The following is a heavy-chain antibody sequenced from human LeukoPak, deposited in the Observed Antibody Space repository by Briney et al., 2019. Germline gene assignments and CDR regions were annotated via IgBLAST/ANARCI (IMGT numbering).Heavy chain of an antibody. CDR3: ARDSSGYNWFDP. J-gene: IGHJ5*02. CDR1: GGSISSGGYY. V-gene: IGHV4-31*03. Sequence: TSETLSLTCTVSGGSISSGGYYWSWIRQHPGKGLEWIGYIYYSGSTYYNPSLKSRVTISVDTSKNQFSLKLSSVTAADTAVCYCARDSSGYNWFDPWGQGTLVTVSS. CDR2: IYYSGST. D-gene: IGHD3-22*01.